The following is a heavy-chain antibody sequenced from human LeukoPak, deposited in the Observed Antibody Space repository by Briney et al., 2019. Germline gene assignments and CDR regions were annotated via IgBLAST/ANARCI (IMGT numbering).Heavy chain of an antibody. CDR3: ASRAHYCSSTSCRYS. J-gene: IGHJ4*02. Sequence: GASVKVSCKASGGTFSSYAISWVRQAPGQGLEWMGGNIPIFGTANYAQKFQGRVTITTDESTSTAYMELSSLRSEDTAVYYCASRAHYCSSTSCRYSWGQGTLVTVSS. CDR2: NIPIFGTA. V-gene: IGHV1-69*05. D-gene: IGHD2-2*01. CDR1: GGTFSSYA.